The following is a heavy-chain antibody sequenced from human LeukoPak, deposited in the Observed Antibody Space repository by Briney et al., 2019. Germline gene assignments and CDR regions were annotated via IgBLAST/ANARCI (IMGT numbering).Heavy chain of an antibody. CDR2: ISGSGDST. V-gene: IGHV3-23*01. Sequence: AGGSLRLSCAASGFTFSSYAMSWVRQAPGKGLEWVSAISGSGDSTYYADSVKGRFTISRDNSKNTLYLQMNSLRAEDTALYYCANLDYYDSRGYYYVSGLDYWGQGTLVTVSS. CDR1: GFTFSSYA. J-gene: IGHJ4*02. D-gene: IGHD3-22*01. CDR3: ANLDYYDSRGYYYVSGLDY.